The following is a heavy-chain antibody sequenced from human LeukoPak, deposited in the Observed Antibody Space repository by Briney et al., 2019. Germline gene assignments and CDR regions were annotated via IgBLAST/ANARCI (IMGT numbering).Heavy chain of an antibody. Sequence: SETLSLTCAVYGGSFSGYYWSWIRQPPGKGLEWIGEINHSGSTNYNPSLKSRVTISVDTSKNQFSLKLSSVTAADTAVYYCARRIGLRYFDWLSYYFDYWGQGTLVTVSS. V-gene: IGHV4-34*01. CDR1: GGSFSGYY. CDR3: ARRIGLRYFDWLSYYFDY. J-gene: IGHJ4*02. D-gene: IGHD3-9*01. CDR2: INHSGST.